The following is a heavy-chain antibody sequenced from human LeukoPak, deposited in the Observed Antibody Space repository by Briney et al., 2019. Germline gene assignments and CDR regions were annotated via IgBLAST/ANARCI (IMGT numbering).Heavy chain of an antibody. CDR3: ARDIVVVPAAIFWFDP. J-gene: IGHJ5*02. Sequence: GGSLRLSCAASGFTFSSYWMHWVRHAPGKGLVWVSRINSDGSSTSYADSVKGRFTISRDNAKNTLYLQMNSLRAEDTAVYYCARDIVVVPAAIFWFDPWGQGTLVTVSS. CDR1: GFTFSSYW. CDR2: INSDGSST. D-gene: IGHD2-2*01. V-gene: IGHV3-74*01.